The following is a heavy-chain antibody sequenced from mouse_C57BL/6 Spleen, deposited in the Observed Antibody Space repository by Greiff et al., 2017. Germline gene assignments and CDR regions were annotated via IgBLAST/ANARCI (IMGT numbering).Heavy chain of an antibody. V-gene: IGHV1-80*01. Sequence: QVQLQQSGAELVKPGASVKISCKASGYAFSSYWINWVKQRPGKGLEWIGQIYPGDGDTNYNGKFKGKATLTADQSSSTAYMQLSSLTSEDSAVYCCARGRQDWYFDVWGTGTTVTVSS. D-gene: IGHD3-2*01. J-gene: IGHJ1*03. CDR2: IYPGDGDT. CDR1: GYAFSSYW. CDR3: ARGRQDWYFDV.